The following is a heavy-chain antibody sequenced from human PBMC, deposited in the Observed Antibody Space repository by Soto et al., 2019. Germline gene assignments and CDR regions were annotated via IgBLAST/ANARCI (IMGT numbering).Heavy chain of an antibody. Sequence: GGSLRLSCAASGFTFSSYSMNWVRQAPGKGLEWVSYISSSSSTIYYADSVKGRFTISRDNAKNSLYLQMNSLRDEDTAVYYCARDFVVPAAMLPGDHYYYYYGMDVWGQGTTVTVSS. D-gene: IGHD2-2*01. V-gene: IGHV3-48*02. CDR1: GFTFSSYS. J-gene: IGHJ6*02. CDR3: ARDFVVPAAMLPGDHYYYYYGMDV. CDR2: ISSSSSTI.